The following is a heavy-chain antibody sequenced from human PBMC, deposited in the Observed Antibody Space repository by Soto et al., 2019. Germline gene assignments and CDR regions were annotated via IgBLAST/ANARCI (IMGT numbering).Heavy chain of an antibody. D-gene: IGHD2-2*01. J-gene: IGHJ6*02. CDR1: GGSISSGDYY. Sequence: PSETLSLTCTVSGGSISSGDYYWSWIRQPPGKGLEWIGYIYYSGSTYYNPSLKSRVTISVDTSKNQFSLKLSSVTAADTAVYYCARAERLGYCISTSCPWGMDVWGQGTTVTVS. CDR2: IYYSGST. V-gene: IGHV4-30-4*01. CDR3: ARAERLGYCISTSCPWGMDV.